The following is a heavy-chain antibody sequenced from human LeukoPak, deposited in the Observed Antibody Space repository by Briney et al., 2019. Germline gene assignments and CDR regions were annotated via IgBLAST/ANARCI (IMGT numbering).Heavy chain of an antibody. J-gene: IGHJ6*02. Sequence: SVKVSCKASGGTFSSYAISWVRQAPGQGLEWMGGIIPIFGTANYAQKFQGRVTITADESTSTAYMELSSLRSEDTAVYYCARANLPNCSSVFYYYYGMDVWGQGTTVTVSS. D-gene: IGHD6-19*01. CDR2: IIPIFGTA. CDR3: ARANLPNCSSVFYYYYGMDV. V-gene: IGHV1-69*13. CDR1: GGTFSSYA.